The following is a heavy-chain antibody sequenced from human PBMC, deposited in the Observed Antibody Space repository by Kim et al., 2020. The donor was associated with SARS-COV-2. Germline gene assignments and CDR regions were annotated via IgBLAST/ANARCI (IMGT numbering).Heavy chain of an antibody. D-gene: IGHD4-17*01. CDR2: IIPILGIA. CDR3: ARDPLNDYGGNSGYY. J-gene: IGHJ4*02. Sequence: SVKVSCKASGGTFSSYAISWVRQAPGQGLEWMGRIIPILGIANYAQKFQGRVTITADKSTSTAYMELSSLRSEDTAVYYCARDPLNDYGGNSGYYWGQGTLVTVSS. V-gene: IGHV1-69*04. CDR1: GGTFSSYA.